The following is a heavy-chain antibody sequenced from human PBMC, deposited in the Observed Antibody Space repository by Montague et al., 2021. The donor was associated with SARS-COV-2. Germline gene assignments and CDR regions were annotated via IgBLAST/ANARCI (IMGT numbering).Heavy chain of an antibody. CDR1: GGSVSSRGSY. J-gene: IGHJ4*02. Sequence: SETLSLTCTVSGGSVSSRGSYCRCIQHPPGRGLKWIGYHYYSGGTNYNPPPKSRVTTIVVMSKNQFSLMQISVTAADTAVYYCARESSSSRIFGMFFYYVDYWGQGTLVTVSS. CDR2: HYYSGGT. D-gene: IGHD3-3*01. V-gene: IGHV4-61*08. CDR3: ARESSSSRIFGMFFYYVDY.